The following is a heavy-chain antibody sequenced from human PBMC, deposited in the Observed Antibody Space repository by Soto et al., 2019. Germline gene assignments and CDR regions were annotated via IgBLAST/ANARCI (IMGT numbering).Heavy chain of an antibody. J-gene: IGHJ6*04. CDR2: INAGNGNT. CDR3: ARDQAKGSSELPSYGMEV. D-gene: IGHD6-6*01. CDR1: GYTFTSYA. Sequence: ASVKVSCKASGYTFTSYAMHWVRQAPGQRLEWMGWINAGNGNTKYSQKFQGRVTITRDTSASTAYMELSSLRSEDTAVYYCARDQAKGSSELPSYGMEVWGKGTKVTVSS. V-gene: IGHV1-3*01.